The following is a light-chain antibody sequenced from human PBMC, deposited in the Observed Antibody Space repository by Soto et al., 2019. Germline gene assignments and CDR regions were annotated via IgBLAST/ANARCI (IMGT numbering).Light chain of an antibody. J-gene: IGKJ5*01. CDR2: DAS. V-gene: IGKV3-11*01. Sequence: EIVLTQSPAILSLSPGERVSLSCRDSQSVSSYLAWYQQKPGQAPRLLIYDASNRATGIPARFSGSGSGTDSTLTISSLDPEEFAVYYCQQRSNWPPITFGQGTRLEIK. CDR3: QQRSNWPPIT. CDR1: QSVSSY.